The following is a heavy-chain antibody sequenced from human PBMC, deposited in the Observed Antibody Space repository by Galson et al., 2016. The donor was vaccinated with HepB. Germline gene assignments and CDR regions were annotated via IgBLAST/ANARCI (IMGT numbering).Heavy chain of an antibody. CDR2: ISGSGGST. CDR1: GFTFSTYG. D-gene: IGHD3-10*01. V-gene: IGHV3-23*01. J-gene: IGHJ6*02. CDR3: ARVITMVRGILKQRDYYGMDV. Sequence: SLRLSCAAPGFTFSTYGMSWVRQAPGKGLEWVSVISGSGGSTYYADSVKGRFTITRDTSKNTLYLQMNSLRAEDTAVYYCARVITMVRGILKQRDYYGMDVWGQGTTVTVSS.